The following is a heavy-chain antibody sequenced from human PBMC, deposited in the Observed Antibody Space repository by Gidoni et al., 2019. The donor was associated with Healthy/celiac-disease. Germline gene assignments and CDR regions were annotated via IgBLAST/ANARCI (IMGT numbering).Heavy chain of an antibody. CDR3: AIGSYHGPWFDP. D-gene: IGHD3-16*02. Sequence: QVQLQESGPGLVKPSQTLSLTCTVSGGSISGGGYYWSWIRQHPGKGLEWIGYIYYSGSTYYNPSLKSRVTISVDTSKNQFSLKLSAVTAADTAVYYCAIGSYHGPWFDPWGQGTLVTVSS. V-gene: IGHV4-31*03. CDR1: GGSISGGGYY. J-gene: IGHJ5*02. CDR2: IYYSGST.